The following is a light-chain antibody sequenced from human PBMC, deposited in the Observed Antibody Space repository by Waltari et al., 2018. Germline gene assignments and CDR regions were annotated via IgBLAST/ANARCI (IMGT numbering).Light chain of an antibody. CDR2: GKN. CDR1: SPRRYY. V-gene: IGLV3-19*01. J-gene: IGLJ3*02. CDR3: NSRDSSGNHLNWV. Sequence: SSELTQDPAVSVALGQTVRITCQGDSPRRYYASWYQQKPGQAPVLVIYGKNNRPSGIPDRFSGSSSGNTASLTITGAQAEDEADYYCNSRDSSGNHLNWVFGGGTKLTVL.